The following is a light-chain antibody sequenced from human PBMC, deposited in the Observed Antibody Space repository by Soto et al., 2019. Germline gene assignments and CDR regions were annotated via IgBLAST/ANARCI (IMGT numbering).Light chain of an antibody. CDR2: EDN. V-gene: IGLV6-57*02. CDR1: SGSIASGY. Sequence: FMLTQPHSVSESPGKKVTISCTGSSGSIASGYVQWYQQRPGSAPTTLIYEDNQRPAGVPDRFSGSIDSSSNSASLTISGLRPEDEADYYCQSSDGNNMVFGGGTKLTFL. CDR3: QSSDGNNMV. J-gene: IGLJ2*01.